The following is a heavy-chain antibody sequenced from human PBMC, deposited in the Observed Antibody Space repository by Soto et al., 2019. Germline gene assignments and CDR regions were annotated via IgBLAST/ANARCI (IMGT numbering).Heavy chain of an antibody. CDR3: AIDTSGYPLLDLLAF. Sequence: GGSLRLSCAASGFTFSTYSMNWVRQAPGKGLEWVSSLSSSSSFIYYADSVKGRFTISRDNAKNSLYLQMSGLRAEDTTVYYCAIDTSGYPLLDLLAFCGQGSMVTVSS. J-gene: IGHJ3*01. CDR1: GFTFSTYS. D-gene: IGHD1-26*01. V-gene: IGHV3-21*01. CDR2: LSSSSSFI.